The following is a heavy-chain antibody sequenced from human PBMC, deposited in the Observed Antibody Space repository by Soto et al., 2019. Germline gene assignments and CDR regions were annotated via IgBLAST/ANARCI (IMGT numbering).Heavy chain of an antibody. CDR1: GFTFSSYG. Sequence: QVQLVESGGGVVQPGRSLRLSCAASGFTFSSYGMHWVRQAPGKGLEWVAVISYDGSNKYYADSVKGRFTISRDNSKNTMYLKMNSLRAEDTAVYYCAKEGGYYGSGSYSVGENYYGMAVWGQGTTVTVSS. J-gene: IGHJ6*02. D-gene: IGHD3-10*01. CDR3: AKEGGYYGSGSYSVGENYYGMAV. CDR2: ISYDGSNK. V-gene: IGHV3-30*18.